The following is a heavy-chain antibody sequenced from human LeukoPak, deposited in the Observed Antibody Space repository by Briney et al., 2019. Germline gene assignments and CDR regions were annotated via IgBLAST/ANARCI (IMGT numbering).Heavy chain of an antibody. CDR1: GGTFSSYA. D-gene: IGHD3-3*01. CDR2: IIPIFGTA. V-gene: IGHV1-69*05. Sequence: ASVKVSCKASGGTFSSYAISWVRQAPGHGREWMGRIIPIFGTANYAQMFQGRVTITTDESTSTAYMELSSLRSEDTAVYYCARDWDDFPERHAFDIWGQGTMVTVSS. CDR3: ARDWDDFPERHAFDI. J-gene: IGHJ3*02.